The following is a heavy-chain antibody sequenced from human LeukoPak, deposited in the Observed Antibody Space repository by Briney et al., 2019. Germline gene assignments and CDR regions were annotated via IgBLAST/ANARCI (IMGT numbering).Heavy chain of an antibody. CDR1: GGSISSSSYY. D-gene: IGHD3-9*01. CDR3: ARHDRNFDWLLSAFDI. J-gene: IGHJ3*02. CDR2: IYYSGST. V-gene: IGHV4-39*01. Sequence: SETLSLTCTVSGGSISSSSYYWGWIRQPPGKGLEWIGSIYYSGSTYYNPSLKSRVTISVDTSKNQFSLKLSSVTAADTAVYYCARHDRNFDWLLSAFDIWGQGTMVTVSS.